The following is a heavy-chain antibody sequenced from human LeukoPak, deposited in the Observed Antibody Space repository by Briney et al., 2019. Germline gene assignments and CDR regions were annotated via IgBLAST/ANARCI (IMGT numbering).Heavy chain of an antibody. D-gene: IGHD6-6*01. CDR1: GGSITSYY. Sequence: SETLSLTCTVSGGSITSYYWTYIRHPAGKGLEWIGRIHTSGSTNYNPSLKSRVTMSVDTSKNQFSLNLSSVTAADTAMYYCAREFSGTSIAARVFDSWGQGTLVTVSS. J-gene: IGHJ4*02. CDR3: AREFSGTSIAARVFDS. CDR2: IHTSGST. V-gene: IGHV4-4*07.